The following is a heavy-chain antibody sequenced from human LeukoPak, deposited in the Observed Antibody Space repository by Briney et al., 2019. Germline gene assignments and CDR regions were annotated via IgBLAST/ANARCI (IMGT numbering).Heavy chain of an antibody. D-gene: IGHD2-8*01. CDR2: IIHSGRT. CDR1: GGSFSGYY. V-gene: IGHV4-34*01. Sequence: SETLSLTCGVYGGSFSGYYWTWIRQSPGMGLEWVGEIIHSGRTNYNPSLTSRVTISVDTSKDQFSLELSSVTAADTAVYYCARGVLVTVYAAFDYWGQGTLVTVSS. CDR3: ARGVLVTVYAAFDY. J-gene: IGHJ4*02.